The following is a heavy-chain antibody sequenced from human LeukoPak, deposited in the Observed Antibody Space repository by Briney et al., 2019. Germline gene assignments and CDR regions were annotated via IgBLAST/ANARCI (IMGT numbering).Heavy chain of an antibody. J-gene: IGHJ3*01. Sequence: WETLSLACALSGGSISRSNWLGWARQPEGTGLEWSGEIHHSGSTNYRPSLKSHDTISVDKSKNQVSLNLSSVTDADHAMYYCARVGQQQLARVSDGSGQGTIVTV. CDR2: IHHSGST. V-gene: IGHV4-4*02. CDR1: GGSISRSNW. CDR3: ARVGQQQLARVSDG. D-gene: IGHD6-13*01.